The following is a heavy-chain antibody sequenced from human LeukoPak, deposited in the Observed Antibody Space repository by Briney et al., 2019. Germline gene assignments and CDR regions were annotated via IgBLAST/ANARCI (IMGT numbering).Heavy chain of an antibody. Sequence: ASVKVSCKASGYTFTSYGISWVRQAPGQGLEWMGWISAYNGNTNYAQKPQGRVNMTTDTSTSTAYMELRSLRSDDTAVYYCARGGSYSYYYYYYMDVWGKGTTVTVSS. J-gene: IGHJ6*03. CDR3: ARGGSYSYYYYYYMDV. D-gene: IGHD1-26*01. CDR1: GYTFTSYG. CDR2: ISAYNGNT. V-gene: IGHV1-18*01.